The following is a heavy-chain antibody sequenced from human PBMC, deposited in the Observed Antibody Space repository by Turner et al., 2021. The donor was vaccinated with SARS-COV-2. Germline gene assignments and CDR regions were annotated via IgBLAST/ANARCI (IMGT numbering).Heavy chain of an antibody. V-gene: IGHV3-30*03. CDR1: GFTFSSYG. J-gene: IGHJ3*02. D-gene: IGHD2-15*01. CDR2: ISYDGSNK. CDR3: ARGGVVAATAYDAFDI. Sequence: QVQLVASGGGVVQPGRSLRLSCAASGFTFSSYGMHWVRQAPGKGLEWVAVISYDGSNKYYADSVKGRFTISRDNSKNTLYLQMNSLRAEDTAVYYAARGGVVAATAYDAFDIWGQGTMVTVSS.